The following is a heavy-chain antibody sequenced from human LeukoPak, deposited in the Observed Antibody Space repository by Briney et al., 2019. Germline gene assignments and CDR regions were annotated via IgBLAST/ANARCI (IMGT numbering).Heavy chain of an antibody. CDR2: ISAYNGNT. J-gene: IGHJ4*02. CDR1: GYTFTSYG. D-gene: IGHD3-10*01. Sequence: ASVKVSCKASGYTFTSYGISWVRQAPGQGLEWMGWISAYNGNTNYAQKLLGRVTMTTDTSTSTAYMELRSLRSDDTAVYYCARAPIGPMVRGVEDYWGQGTLVTVSS. CDR3: ARAPIGPMVRGVEDY. V-gene: IGHV1-18*01.